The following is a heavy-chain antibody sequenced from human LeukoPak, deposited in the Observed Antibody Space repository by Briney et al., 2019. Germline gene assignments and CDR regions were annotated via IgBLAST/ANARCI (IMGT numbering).Heavy chain of an antibody. Sequence: GASVKVSCKASGYTFASYGISWVRQAPGQGLEWMGGIIPIFGTANYAQKFQGRVTITADESTSTAYMELSSLRSEDTAVYYCAPMETGTGDWNGDNWFDPWGQGTLVTVSS. CDR2: IIPIFGTA. CDR3: APMETGTGDWNGDNWFDP. J-gene: IGHJ5*02. V-gene: IGHV1-69*13. D-gene: IGHD7-27*01. CDR1: GYTFASYG.